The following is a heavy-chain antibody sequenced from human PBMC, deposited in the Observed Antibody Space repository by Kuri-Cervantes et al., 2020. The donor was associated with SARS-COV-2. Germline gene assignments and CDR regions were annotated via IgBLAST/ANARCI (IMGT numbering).Heavy chain of an antibody. CDR2: INPSGGST. V-gene: IGHV1-46*01. Sequence: ASVKVSCKASGYTFTSYYMHWVRQAPGQGLEWMGIINPSGGSTSYAQKLQGRVTMTTDTSTSTAYMELRSLRSDDTAVYYCARGLWFGELSPNWFDPWGQGTLVTVSS. CDR3: ARGLWFGELSPNWFDP. CDR1: GYTFTSYY. D-gene: IGHD3-10*01. J-gene: IGHJ5*02.